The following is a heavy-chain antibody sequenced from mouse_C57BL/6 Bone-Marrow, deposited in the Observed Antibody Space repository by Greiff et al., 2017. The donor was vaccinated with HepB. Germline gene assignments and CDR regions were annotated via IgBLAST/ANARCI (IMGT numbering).Heavy chain of an antibody. Sequence: QVQLLQSGPELVKPGASVKLSCKASGYTFTSYDINWVKQRPGQGLEWIGWIYPREGSSKYNDKFKGKATLTIDTSTRTPYMELHSLTYWDFAVYFCARREISEDYWGQGTTLTVSS. V-gene: IGHV1-85*01. J-gene: IGHJ2*01. CDR2: IYPREGSS. CDR3: ARREISEDY. CDR1: GYTFTSYD.